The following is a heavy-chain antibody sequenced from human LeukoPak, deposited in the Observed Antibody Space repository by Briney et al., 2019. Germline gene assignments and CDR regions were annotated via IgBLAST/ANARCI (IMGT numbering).Heavy chain of an antibody. J-gene: IGHJ4*02. CDR1: GFTFSSYG. D-gene: IGHD3-22*01. CDR2: ISYDGSNK. V-gene: IGHV3-30*18. CDR3: AKDTYYYDSSFDY. Sequence: GGSLRLSCAASGFTFSSYGMHWVRQAPGKGLEWVAVISYDGSNKYYADSVKGRFTISRDNSKNTLYLQMYSLRAEDTAVYYCAKDTYYYDSSFDYWGQGTLVTVSS.